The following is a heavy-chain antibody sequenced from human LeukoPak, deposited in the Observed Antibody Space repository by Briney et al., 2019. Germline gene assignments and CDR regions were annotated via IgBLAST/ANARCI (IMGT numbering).Heavy chain of an antibody. V-gene: IGHV3-23*01. CDR1: GFTFSSYA. Sequence: PGGSLRLSCAASGFTFSSYAMSWVRQAPGKGLEWVSAISGSGGSTYYADSVKGRFTISRDNSKNPLYLQMNSLRAEDTAVYYCAKSLVRWELLSWFDPWGQGTLVTVSS. CDR3: AKSLVRWELLSWFDP. J-gene: IGHJ5*02. CDR2: ISGSGGST. D-gene: IGHD1-26*01.